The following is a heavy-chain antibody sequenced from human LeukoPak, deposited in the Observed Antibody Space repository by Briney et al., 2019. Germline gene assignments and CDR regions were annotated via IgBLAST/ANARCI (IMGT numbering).Heavy chain of an antibody. V-gene: IGHV4-59*01. J-gene: IGHJ5*02. CDR1: GGSISSYY. CDR2: IYYSGST. D-gene: IGHD2-2*01. CDR3: ARSVVPAALDSNWFDP. Sequence: SETLSLTCTVSGGSISSYYWSWIRQPPGKGLEWIGHIYYSGSTNYNPSLKSRVTISVDTSKNQFSLKLSSVTAADTAVYYCARSVVPAALDSNWFDPWGQGTLVTVSS.